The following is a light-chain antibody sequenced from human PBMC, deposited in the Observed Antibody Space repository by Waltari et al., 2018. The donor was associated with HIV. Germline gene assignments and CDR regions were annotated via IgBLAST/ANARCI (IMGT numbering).Light chain of an antibody. CDR2: RNN. V-gene: IGLV1-47*01. CDR1: HSHIGPNS. CDR3: ATWDDSLIWV. Sequence: QPVLPQPPSASGTPGHGVTISCSGSHSHIGPNSVSWYQHLPGMAPTLLIYRNNRRPSGIPDRFSGSRSGTSASLAISGLRSEDEADYYCATWDDSLIWVFGGGTKLTVL. J-gene: IGLJ3*02.